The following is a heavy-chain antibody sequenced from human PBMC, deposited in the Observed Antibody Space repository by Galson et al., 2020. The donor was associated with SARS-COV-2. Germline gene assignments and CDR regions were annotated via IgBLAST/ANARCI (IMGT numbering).Heavy chain of an antibody. J-gene: IGHJ6*03. CDR1: GFTFSSYD. CDR3: ARGKTDIVVVPAAMPPLLYYYYMDV. V-gene: IGHV3-13*01. D-gene: IGHD2-2*01. Sequence: GGSLRLSCAASGFTFSSYDMHWVRQATGKGLEWVSAIGTAGDTYYPGSVKGRFTISRENAKNSLYLQMNSLRAGDTAVYYCARGKTDIVVVPAAMPPLLYYYYMDVWGKGTTVTVSS. CDR2: IGTAGDT.